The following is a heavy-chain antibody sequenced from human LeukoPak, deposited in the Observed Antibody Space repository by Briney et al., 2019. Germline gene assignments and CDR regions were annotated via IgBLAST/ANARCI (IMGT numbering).Heavy chain of an antibody. CDR3: ARDVAREFDY. CDR1: GYIFISYY. V-gene: IGHV1-46*01. D-gene: IGHD5-24*01. J-gene: IGHJ4*02. Sequence: ASVTVSCKASGYIFISYYIHWVRQAPGQGLEWMGVINPNDGSTNYAQKFQGRVTMTRDTSTRTIYMQLSSLRSEDTAVYYCARDVAREFDYWGQGALVTVSS. CDR2: INPNDGST.